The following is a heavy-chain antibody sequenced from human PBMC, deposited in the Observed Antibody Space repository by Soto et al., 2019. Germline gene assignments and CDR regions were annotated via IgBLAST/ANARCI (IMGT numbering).Heavy chain of an antibody. CDR3: ARDRGAAAGYYYYGMDV. D-gene: IGHD6-13*01. CDR2: ISAYNGNT. CDR1: GYTFTSYG. Sequence: GAAVKVSCKASGYTFTSYGISWGRQARGQGLEWMGWISAYNGNTSYAQKLQGRVTMTTDTSTSTAYMELRSLRSDDTAVYYCARDRGAAAGYYYYGMDVWGQGTTVTVSS. J-gene: IGHJ6*02. V-gene: IGHV1-18*01.